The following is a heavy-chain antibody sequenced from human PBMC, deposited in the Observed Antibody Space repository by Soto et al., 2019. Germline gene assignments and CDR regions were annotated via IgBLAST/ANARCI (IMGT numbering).Heavy chain of an antibody. CDR1: GFTFSSYA. V-gene: IGHV3-30-3*01. D-gene: IGHD3-16*02. Sequence: QVQLVESGGGVVQPGRSLRLSCAASGFTFSSYAMHWVRQAPGKGLEWVAVISYDGSNKYYADSVKGRFTISRDNSKNTLYLQMNSLRAEDTAVYYCARDCYTDYVWGSYRYSPGWGMDVWGQGTTVTVSS. J-gene: IGHJ6*02. CDR2: ISYDGSNK. CDR3: ARDCYTDYVWGSYRYSPGWGMDV.